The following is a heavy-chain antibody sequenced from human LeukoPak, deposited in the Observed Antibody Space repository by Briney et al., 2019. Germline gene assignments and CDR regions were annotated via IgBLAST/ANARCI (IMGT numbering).Heavy chain of an antibody. CDR1: GGSISSSSYY. V-gene: IGHV4-39*01. CDR2: IYYSGST. D-gene: IGHD4-11*01. Sequence: SETLSLTCTVSGGSISSSSYYWGWIRQPPGKGLEWIGSIYYSGSTYYNPSLKSRVTISVDTSKNQFSLKLSSVTAADTAVYYCASDTVTTGNDAFDIWGQGTMVTVSS. CDR3: ASDTVTTGNDAFDI. J-gene: IGHJ3*02.